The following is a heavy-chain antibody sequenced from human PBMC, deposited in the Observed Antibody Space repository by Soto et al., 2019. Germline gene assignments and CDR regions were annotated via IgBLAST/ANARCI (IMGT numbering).Heavy chain of an antibody. J-gene: IGHJ6*02. CDR3: ARLPGSPSYYSYGMDV. CDR2: IYHSGRS. V-gene: IGHV4-4*02. CDR1: DGSISSSNW. D-gene: IGHD1-26*01. Sequence: QLQESGPGLVKPSGTLSLTCAVSDGSISSSNWWTWVRQPPGKGLEWNGEIYHSGRSNYNPSLKSRVTMSVDKSKNQFSLNLSSVTAADTAVYYCARLPGSPSYYSYGMDVWGQGTTVTVSS.